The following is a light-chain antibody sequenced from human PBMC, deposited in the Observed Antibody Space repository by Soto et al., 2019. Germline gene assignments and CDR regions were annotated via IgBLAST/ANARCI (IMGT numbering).Light chain of an antibody. Sequence: QSALTQPASVSGSPGQSITISCTGTSSDVGSYNLVSWYQQNQGKAPKLMIYKGSNRPSGVSNRFSGSKSGNTASLTISGLQAEDEADYYCCSYAGSSRVFGGGTKLTVL. J-gene: IGLJ3*02. CDR2: KGS. V-gene: IGLV2-23*01. CDR3: CSYAGSSRV. CDR1: SSDVGSYNL.